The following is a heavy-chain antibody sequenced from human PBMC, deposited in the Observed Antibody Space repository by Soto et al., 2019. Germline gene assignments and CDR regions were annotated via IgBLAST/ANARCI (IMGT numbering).Heavy chain of an antibody. J-gene: IGHJ3*02. CDR2: IIPIFGIA. D-gene: IGHD3-22*01. CDR1: GGTFSSYA. CDR3: ARDHYYDSSGYSPGSGDAFDI. V-gene: IGHV1-69*13. Sequence: GASVKVSCKASGGTFSSYAISWVRQAPGQGLEWMGGIIPIFGIANYAQKFQGRVTITADESTSTAYMELSSLRSEDTAVYYCARDHYYDSSGYSPGSGDAFDIWGQGTMVTVSS.